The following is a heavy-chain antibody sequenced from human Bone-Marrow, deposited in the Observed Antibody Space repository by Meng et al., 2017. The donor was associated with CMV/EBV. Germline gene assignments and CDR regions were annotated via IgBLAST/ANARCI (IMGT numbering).Heavy chain of an antibody. J-gene: IGHJ4*02. CDR2: IISYT. Sequence: ASVKVSCKASGFTFTDYGISWVRQAPGQGLEWMGWIISYTNYAQKFQGRVTLTTDTSTGTAYMELRSLRSDDTALYYCARQIVGGLEGYYFDSWGQGTLVTVSS. V-gene: IGHV1-18*01. CDR3: ARQIVGGLEGYYFDS. CDR1: GFTFTDYG. D-gene: IGHD1-26*01.